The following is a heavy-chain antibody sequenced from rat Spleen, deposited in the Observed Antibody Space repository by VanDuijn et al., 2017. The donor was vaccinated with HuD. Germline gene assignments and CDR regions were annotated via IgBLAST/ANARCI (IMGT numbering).Heavy chain of an antibody. D-gene: IGHD1-4*01. CDR3: ARHDNLLPEDWYFDF. Sequence: EVQLVESGGGLVQPGRSLKLSCAASGFTFSNYDMAWVRQAPTKGLEWIASISTGGGNTYYRDSVKGRFTISRDNAKNTQYLQMDSLRSEDTATYYCARHDNLLPEDWYFDFWGPGTMVTVSS. CDR2: ISTGGGNT. CDR1: GFTFSNYD. J-gene: IGHJ1*01. V-gene: IGHV5S13*01.